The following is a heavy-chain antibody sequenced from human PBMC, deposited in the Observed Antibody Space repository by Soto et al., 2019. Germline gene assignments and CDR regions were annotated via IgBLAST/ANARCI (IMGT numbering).Heavy chain of an antibody. Sequence: GGSLRLSCAASGFTFSSYSMNWVRQAPGTGMEWVSSISSSSSYIYYADSVKSRFTISRDNAKNSLYLQMNSLRAEDTAVYYCARDRRKYCSGGSCYSPGMDVWGQGTTVTVSS. CDR2: ISSSSSYI. CDR1: GFTFSSYS. CDR3: ARDRRKYCSGGSCYSPGMDV. D-gene: IGHD2-15*01. J-gene: IGHJ6*02. V-gene: IGHV3-21*01.